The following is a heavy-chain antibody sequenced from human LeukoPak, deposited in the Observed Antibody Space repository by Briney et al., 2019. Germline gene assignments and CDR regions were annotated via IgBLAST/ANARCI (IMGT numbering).Heavy chain of an antibody. J-gene: IGHJ4*02. D-gene: IGHD6-19*01. Sequence: GVSLKISCKVSGYSLTSYWIGWARQMPGQGLEWIGIINPADFDTQYTPPFHGRVTISVDKSITTAYLQWNRLEASDTAIYYCTTTGYSSHWEYYWGQGTLVTVSS. CDR3: TTTGYSSHWEYY. CDR2: INPADFDT. CDR1: GYSLTSYW. V-gene: IGHV5-51*01.